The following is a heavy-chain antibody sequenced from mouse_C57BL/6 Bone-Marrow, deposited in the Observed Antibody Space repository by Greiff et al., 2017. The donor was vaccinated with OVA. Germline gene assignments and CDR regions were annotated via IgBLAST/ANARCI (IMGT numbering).Heavy chain of an antibody. V-gene: IGHV5-9-1*02. D-gene: IGHD1-1*01. CDR2: ISSGGDYI. CDR1: GFTFSSYA. CDR3: TRGYYGSSYSPAWFAY. Sequence: EVQLVESGEGLVKPGGSLKLSCAASGFTFSSYAMSWVRQTPEKRLEWVAYISSGGDYIYYADTVKGRLPISRDNAMNTLYLQRSSLKSKDTAMYYCTRGYYGSSYSPAWFAYWGQGTLVTVSA. J-gene: IGHJ3*01.